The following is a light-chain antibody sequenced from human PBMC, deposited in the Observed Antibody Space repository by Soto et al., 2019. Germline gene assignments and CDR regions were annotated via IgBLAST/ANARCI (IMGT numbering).Light chain of an antibody. CDR1: QSISSY. Sequence: DIQMTQSPSSLSASVGDRVTITCRASQSISSYLNWYQQKPGKAPKLLIYAASSLLSGVPSRFSGSGSGTDFTLTISSLQPEDIATYYCHQSYSTLWMFGQGTKVEIK. J-gene: IGKJ1*01. CDR2: AAS. V-gene: IGKV1-39*01. CDR3: HQSYSTLWM.